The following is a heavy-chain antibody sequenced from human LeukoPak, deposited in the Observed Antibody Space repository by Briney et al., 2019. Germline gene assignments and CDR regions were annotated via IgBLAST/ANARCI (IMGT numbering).Heavy chain of an antibody. Sequence: GGSLRLSCAASRFTFSNYGVNWVRQAPGKGLEWASYINSRSSTIYYADSVRGRFTISRDNAKNSLYLQMNSLKAEDTAIYYCAREVGTPQAFDIWGQGTMVTVSS. J-gene: IGHJ3*02. V-gene: IGHV3-48*01. D-gene: IGHD1-26*01. CDR3: AREVGTPQAFDI. CDR2: INSRSSTI. CDR1: RFTFSNYG.